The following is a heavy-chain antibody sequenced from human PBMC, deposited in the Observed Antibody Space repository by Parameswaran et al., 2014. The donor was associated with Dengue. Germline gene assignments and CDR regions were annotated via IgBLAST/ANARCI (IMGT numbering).Heavy chain of an antibody. Sequence: RWIRQPQEGLEWIGYVYGGGSTNYNPSLRGRVAISMDASQNRFSLKVTSVTTVDTAVYYCARVKMYRGLNHGMDVWGPRDHGHRLL. J-gene: IGHJ6*01. V-gene: IGHV4-59*13. CDR2: VYGGGST. CDR3: ARVKMYRGLNHGMDV. D-gene: IGHD3-10*01.